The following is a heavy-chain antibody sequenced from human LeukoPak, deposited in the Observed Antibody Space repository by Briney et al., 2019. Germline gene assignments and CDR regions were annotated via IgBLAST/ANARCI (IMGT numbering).Heavy chain of an antibody. CDR3: ARHPDVVADFPFDY. Sequence: GGSLRLSCAASGFTFSSYAMHWVRQAPGKGLEWVAVISYDGSNKYYADSVKGRFTISRDNSKNTLYLQMNSLRAEDTAVYYCARHPDVVADFPFDYWGQGTLVTVSS. J-gene: IGHJ4*02. CDR1: GFTFSSYA. CDR2: ISYDGSNK. D-gene: IGHD5-12*01. V-gene: IGHV3-30*04.